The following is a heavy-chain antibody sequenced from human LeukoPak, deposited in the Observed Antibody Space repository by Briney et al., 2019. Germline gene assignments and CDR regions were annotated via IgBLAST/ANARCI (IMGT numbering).Heavy chain of an antibody. CDR2: MNHNSRYT. J-gene: IGHJ3*02. CDR3: ARVGLGYDILTGYYWSNAFDI. Sequence: ASVKVSCKASGGTFSSYAFSWVRQATGEGLEWMGWMNHNSRYTGYAQKFQGRVTITRNTSISTAYMELSSLRSEDTSVYYCARVGLGYDILTGYYWSNAFDIWGQGTMVTVSS. D-gene: IGHD3-9*01. V-gene: IGHV1-8*03. CDR1: GGTFSSYA.